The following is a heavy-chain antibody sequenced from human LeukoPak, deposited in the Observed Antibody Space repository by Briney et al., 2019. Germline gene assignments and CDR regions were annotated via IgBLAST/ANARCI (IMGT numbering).Heavy chain of an antibody. CDR3: ARDRDIVVVVAATPVRYFDY. D-gene: IGHD2-15*01. CDR1: GSTFDDYG. CDR2: INWNGGST. V-gene: IGHV3-20*04. J-gene: IGHJ4*02. Sequence: PGGSLRLSCAASGSTFDDYGMSWVRQAPGKGLEWVSGINWNGGSTGYADSVKGRFTISRDNAKNSLYLQMNSLRAEDTALYYCARDRDIVVVVAATPVRYFDYWGQGTLVTVSS.